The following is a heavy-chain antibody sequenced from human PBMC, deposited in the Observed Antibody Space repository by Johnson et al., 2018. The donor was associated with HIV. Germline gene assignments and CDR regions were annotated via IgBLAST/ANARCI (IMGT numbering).Heavy chain of an antibody. V-gene: IGHV3-23*04. Sequence: VQLVESGGGLAQPGGSLRLSCAASGFTFSSYAMSWVRQAPGKGLEWVSAISGSGVGIYYADSVKGRFTISRDNSKNTLYLQMNSRRAEETAVYYCAKDGSTYYDSSGYLGEDAFEIWGQGTMVTVSS. D-gene: IGHD3-22*01. CDR2: ISGSGVGI. J-gene: IGHJ3*02. CDR3: AKDGSTYYDSSGYLGEDAFEI. CDR1: GFTFSSYA.